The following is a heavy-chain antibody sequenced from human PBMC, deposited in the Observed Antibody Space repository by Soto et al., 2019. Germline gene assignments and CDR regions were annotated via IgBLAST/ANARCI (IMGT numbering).Heavy chain of an antibody. V-gene: IGHV4-34*01. D-gene: IGHD6-6*01. CDR2: INHSGST. CDR3: ARDRSSSSLYYYYYMDV. CDR1: GGSFSGYY. Sequence: QVQLQQWGAGLLKPSETLSLTCAVYGGSFSGYYWSWIRQPPGKGLEWIGEINHSGSTNYNPSLKSRVTTTVDTSKKQFSLKLGSVTDADTAVYYCARDRSSSSLYYYYYMDVWGKGTTVTVYS. J-gene: IGHJ6*03.